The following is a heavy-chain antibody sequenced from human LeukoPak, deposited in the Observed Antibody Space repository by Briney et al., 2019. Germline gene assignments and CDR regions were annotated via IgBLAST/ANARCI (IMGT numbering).Heavy chain of an antibody. CDR1: GGSFSGYY. D-gene: IGHD3-22*01. Sequence: SETLSLTCAVYGGSFSGYYWSWIRQPPGKGLEWIGEINHSGSTNYNPSLKSRVTISVDTSKNQFSLKLSSVTAADTAVYYCARDRDSSGYYYDYYYGMDVWGQGTLVTVSS. CDR2: INHSGST. CDR3: ARDRDSSGYYYDYYYGMDV. V-gene: IGHV4-34*01. J-gene: IGHJ6*02.